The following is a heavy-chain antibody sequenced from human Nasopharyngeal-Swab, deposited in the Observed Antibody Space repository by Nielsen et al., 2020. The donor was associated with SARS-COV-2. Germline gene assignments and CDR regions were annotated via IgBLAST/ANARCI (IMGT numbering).Heavy chain of an antibody. CDR3: ARGGYYCSSTSCYYYSGYYYGMDV. CDR2: INHSGST. V-gene: IGHV4-34*01. D-gene: IGHD2-2*01. Sequence: WIRQPPGKGLEWIGEINHSGSTNYIPSLKSRVTISVDTSKNQFSLKLSSVTAADTAVYYCARGGYYCSSTSCYYYSGYYYGMDVWGQGTTVTVSS. J-gene: IGHJ6*02.